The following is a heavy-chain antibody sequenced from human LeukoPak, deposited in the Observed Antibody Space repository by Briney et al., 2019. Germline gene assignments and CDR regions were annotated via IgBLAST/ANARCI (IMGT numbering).Heavy chain of an antibody. CDR3: AGGSNLYGDDGK. CDR1: GFTFSSYA. Sequence: GGSLRLSCAASGFTFSSYAMSWVRQAPGKGLEWVAVISYDGSNKYYADSVKGRFTISRDNSKNTLYLQMNSLRAEDTAVYYCAGGSNLYGDDGKWGQGTLVTVSS. J-gene: IGHJ4*02. D-gene: IGHD4-17*01. CDR2: ISYDGSNK. V-gene: IGHV3-30-3*01.